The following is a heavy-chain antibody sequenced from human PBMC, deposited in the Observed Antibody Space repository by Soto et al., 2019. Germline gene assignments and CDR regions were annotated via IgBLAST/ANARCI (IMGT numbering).Heavy chain of an antibody. Sequence: QVQLVQSGADLKKPGASVNISCTASGFTFTDNLINWVRQAPGQGLEWMGWINPDTGNTRYSETFQGRVTISRHSSASIAYLELSGLKNEDTALYFCARDIQSVGPRANDAFEVWGQGTMITVSS. J-gene: IGHJ3*01. CDR3: ARDIQSVGPRANDAFEV. D-gene: IGHD5-18*01. V-gene: IGHV1-3*01. CDR1: GFTFTDNL. CDR2: INPDTGNT.